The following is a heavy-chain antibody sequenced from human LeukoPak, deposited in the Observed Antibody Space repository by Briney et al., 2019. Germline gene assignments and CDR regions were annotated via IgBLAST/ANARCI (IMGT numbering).Heavy chain of an antibody. D-gene: IGHD3-3*02. CDR2: ISWNSGNI. Sequence: GGSLRLSCAASGFTFDDYAMHWVRQGPGKGLEWVSGISWNSGNIGYADSVKGRFTISRDNAKNSLYLQMNSLRAEDTALYYCAKDLSALLPGAHDYMDVWGKGTTVTISS. CDR1: GFTFDDYA. CDR3: AKDLSALLPGAHDYMDV. V-gene: IGHV3-9*01. J-gene: IGHJ6*03.